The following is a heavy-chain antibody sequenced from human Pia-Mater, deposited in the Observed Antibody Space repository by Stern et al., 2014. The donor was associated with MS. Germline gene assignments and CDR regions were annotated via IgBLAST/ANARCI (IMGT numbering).Heavy chain of an antibody. CDR1: GFTFGCCA. Sequence: VQLVASGGGVVQPGRPLRLSCVASGFTFGCCAMHWVRQAPGKGPEWVSGVPYDGSNKYYADSVKGRFTISRDNSQNTLYMQMSSLRPEDTAVYYCAKDRQYLTYFFDHWGQGSLVTVSS. V-gene: IGHV3-30*18. D-gene: IGHD2/OR15-2a*01. CDR2: VPYDGSNK. CDR3: AKDRQYLTYFFDH. J-gene: IGHJ5*02.